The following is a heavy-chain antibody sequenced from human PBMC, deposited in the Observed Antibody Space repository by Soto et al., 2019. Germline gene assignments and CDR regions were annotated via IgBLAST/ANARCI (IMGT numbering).Heavy chain of an antibody. CDR3: AKDHSSGWFYYYMDV. J-gene: IGHJ6*03. CDR1: GFTFDDYA. Sequence: EVQLVESGGGLVQPGRSLRLSCAASGFTFDDYAMQWVRQAPGKGLEWVSGISWNSGSIGYADSVKGRFTISRDNAKNSLYLQMNSLRAEDTALYYCAKDHSSGWFYYYMDVWGKGTTVTVSS. CDR2: ISWNSGSI. D-gene: IGHD6-19*01. V-gene: IGHV3-9*01.